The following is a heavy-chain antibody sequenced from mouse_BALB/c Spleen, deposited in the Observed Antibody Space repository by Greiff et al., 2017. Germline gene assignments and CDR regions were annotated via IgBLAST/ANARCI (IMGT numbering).Heavy chain of an antibody. J-gene: IGHJ2*01. Sequence: VQLQESGPELVRPGVSVKISCKGSGYTFTDYAMHWVKQRHAKSLEWIGVISTYYGNPNSNQKFKGKATMTVVKSSSTAYMELARLTSEDSAIYYCARGEWVRRQGYYFDYWGQGTTLTVSA. CDR1: GYTFTDYA. CDR2: ISTYYGNP. D-gene: IGHD2-2*01. V-gene: IGHV1-67*01. CDR3: ARGEWVRRQGYYFDY.